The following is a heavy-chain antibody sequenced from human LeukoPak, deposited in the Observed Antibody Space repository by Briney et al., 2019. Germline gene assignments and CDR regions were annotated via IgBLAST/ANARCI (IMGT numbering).Heavy chain of an antibody. CDR2: INRSGST. CDR1: GDSFSNYH. J-gene: IGHJ4*02. CDR3: ARGGLTTVLYLD. V-gene: IGHV4-34*01. D-gene: IGHD4-11*01. Sequence: SETLSLTCGVSGDSFSNYHWAWLRQPPGKGLEWLGEINRSGSTNYNPSLKSRATISEKTSKNQSSLQLSSVTAADTAVYFCARGGLTTVLYLDWGQGTLVTVSS.